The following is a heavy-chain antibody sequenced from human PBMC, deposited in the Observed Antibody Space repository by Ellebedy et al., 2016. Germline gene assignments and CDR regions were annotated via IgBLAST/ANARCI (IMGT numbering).Heavy chain of an antibody. J-gene: IGHJ4*02. D-gene: IGHD4-17*01. V-gene: IGHV3-23*01. Sequence: GESLKISXTASGFNFDTFFMSWVRQAPGKGLEWVSTISAGSDTTRLADSVKGRFTISRDNSKNSVYLRMNNLRVEDTAVYYCRQGHYADLWGQGTLVTVSS. CDR3: RQGHYADL. CDR1: GFNFDTFF. CDR2: ISAGSDTT.